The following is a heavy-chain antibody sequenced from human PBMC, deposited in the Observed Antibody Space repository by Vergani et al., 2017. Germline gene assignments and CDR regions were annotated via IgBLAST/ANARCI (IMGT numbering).Heavy chain of an antibody. V-gene: IGHV1-2*02. CDR3: ATETLTCSSTSCYYAFDI. Sequence: QVQLVQSGAEVKKPGASVKVSCKASGYTFTGYYMHWVRQAPGQGLEWMGWINPNSGGTNYAQKFQGRVTITEDTSTDTAYMELSSLRSEDTAVYYCATETLTCSSTSCYYAFDIWGQGTMVTVSS. J-gene: IGHJ3*02. D-gene: IGHD2-2*01. CDR2: INPNSGGT. CDR1: GYTFTGYY.